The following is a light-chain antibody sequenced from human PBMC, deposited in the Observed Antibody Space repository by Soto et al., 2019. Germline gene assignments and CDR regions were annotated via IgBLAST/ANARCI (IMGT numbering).Light chain of an antibody. Sequence: EIVMTQSPDSLAVSLGERATINCKSSQSVFYSSNSKNYLAWYQHKPGQPPKLLLYWASTRESGVPDRFSGSGSGTDFTLTISSLQADDVAIYYCQQYYTTPFTFGPGTKVD. CDR3: QQYYTTPFT. CDR1: QSVFYSSNSKNY. CDR2: WAS. V-gene: IGKV4-1*01. J-gene: IGKJ3*01.